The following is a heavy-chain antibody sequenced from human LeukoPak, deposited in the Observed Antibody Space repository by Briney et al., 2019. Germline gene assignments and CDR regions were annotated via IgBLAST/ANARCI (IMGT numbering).Heavy chain of an antibody. Sequence: SETLSLTCAVSGGSFSDYYWSWIRQPPGKRLEWIGEINHSGSTNYNPSLKSRVTISVDTSENQFSLKLNSVTAADTAVYYCARIGRPWGQGTLVTVSS. CDR3: ARIGRP. V-gene: IGHV4-34*01. CDR1: GGSFSDYY. D-gene: IGHD2-15*01. CDR2: INHSGST. J-gene: IGHJ5*02.